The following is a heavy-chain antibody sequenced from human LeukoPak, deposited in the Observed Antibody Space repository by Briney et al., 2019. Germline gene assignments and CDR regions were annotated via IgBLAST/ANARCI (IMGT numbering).Heavy chain of an antibody. J-gene: IGHJ3*01. V-gene: IGHV1-2*02. CDR2: INPNSGGT. Sequence: GASVKVSFKASGYTFTDYYIHWVRQAPGQGLEWLGWINPNSGGTNYAQKFQGRVTITRDTSIRTAYMELSRLRSDDAAIYYCARGYYDSSGYYRGVFDLWGQGTMVTVSS. D-gene: IGHD3-22*01. CDR1: GYTFTDYY. CDR3: ARGYYDSSGYYRGVFDL.